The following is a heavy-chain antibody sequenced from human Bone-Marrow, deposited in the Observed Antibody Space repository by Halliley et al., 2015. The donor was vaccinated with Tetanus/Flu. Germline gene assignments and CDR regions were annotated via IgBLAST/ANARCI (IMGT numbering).Heavy chain of an antibody. J-gene: IGHJ4*02. CDR1: GSTFGSYA. V-gene: IGHV3-49*04. CDR2: VRSKTFGRTT. Sequence: SLRLSCNASGSTFGSYAVSWVRQAPGKGLEWVGFVRSKTFGRTTEYAASVKGRFTISRDASETVAYLQMNSLKPEDTAVYYCSRGVVEGFWGQGTLVTVSS. D-gene: IGHD2-15*01. CDR3: SRGVVEGF.